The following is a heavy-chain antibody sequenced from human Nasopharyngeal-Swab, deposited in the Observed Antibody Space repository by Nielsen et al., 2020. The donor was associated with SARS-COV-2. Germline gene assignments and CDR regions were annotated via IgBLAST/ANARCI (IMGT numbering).Heavy chain of an antibody. CDR1: GLTFSQYD. CDR2: ISYDESSQ. D-gene: IGHD7-27*01. Sequence: GGSLRLSCVGSGLTFSQYDMNWVRQAPGKGLEWVSIISYDESSQYYSDSVKGRFSVSRDNSKNTVYLQMNSLRAEDTAIYYCANLPNWGQPDYYAVDVWGQGTAVTVSS. V-gene: IGHV3-30*18. J-gene: IGHJ6*02. CDR3: ANLPNWGQPDYYAVDV.